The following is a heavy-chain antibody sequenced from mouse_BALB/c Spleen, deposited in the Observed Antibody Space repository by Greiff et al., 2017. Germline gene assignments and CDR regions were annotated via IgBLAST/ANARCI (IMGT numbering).Heavy chain of an antibody. CDR1: GFSLTSYG. V-gene: IGHV2-9*02. D-gene: IGHD2-14*01. Sequence: VKVVESGPGLVAPSQSLSITCTVSGFSLTSYGVHWVRQPPGKGLEWLGVIWAGGSTNYNSALMSRLSISKDNSKSQVFLKMNSLQTDDTAMYYCARGGRYDPWFAYWGQGTLVTVSA. J-gene: IGHJ3*01. CDR2: IWAGGST. CDR3: ARGGRYDPWFAY.